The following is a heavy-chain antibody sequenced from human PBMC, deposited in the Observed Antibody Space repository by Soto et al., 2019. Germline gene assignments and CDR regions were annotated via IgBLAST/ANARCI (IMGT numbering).Heavy chain of an antibody. D-gene: IGHD2-21*01. CDR3: AREVKNPYCGGACQGCTYDY. CDR1: GGTFSSYT. CDR2: IIPILGIA. Sequence: QVQLVQSGAEVKKPGSSVKVSCKASGGTFSSYTISWVRQAPGQGLEWMGRIIPILGIANYAQKFQGRVTINADKSTSIAYREMSSLTSEDTAVYDCAREVKNPYCGGACQGCTYDYWGQGGRVTV. J-gene: IGHJ4*02. V-gene: IGHV1-69*08.